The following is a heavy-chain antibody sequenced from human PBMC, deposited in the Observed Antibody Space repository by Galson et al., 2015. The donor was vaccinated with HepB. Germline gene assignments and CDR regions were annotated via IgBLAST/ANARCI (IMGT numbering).Heavy chain of an antibody. V-gene: IGHV1-24*01. D-gene: IGHD2-2*02. CDR3: ATEGYCSSTSCYTEAFDI. CDR2: FDPEDGET. Sequence: SVKVSCKVSGYTLTELSMHWVRQAPGKGLEWMRGFDPEDGETIYAQKFQGRVTMTEDTSTDTAYMELSSLRSEDTAVYYCATEGYCSSTSCYTEAFDIWGQGTMVTVSS. J-gene: IGHJ3*02. CDR1: GYTLTELS.